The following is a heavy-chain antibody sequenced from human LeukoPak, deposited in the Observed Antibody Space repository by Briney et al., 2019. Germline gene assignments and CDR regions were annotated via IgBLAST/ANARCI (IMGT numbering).Heavy chain of an antibody. CDR3: AKERQPYYYGSGSFFDY. Sequence: PGRSLRLSCAASGFAFDDYAMHWVRQAPGKGLEWVSGISWNSGSIGYADSVKGRFTISRDNAKNSLYLQMNSLRAEDTAVYYCAKERQPYYYGSGSFFDYWGQGTLVTVSS. CDR1: GFAFDDYA. CDR2: ISWNSGSI. J-gene: IGHJ4*02. D-gene: IGHD3-10*01. V-gene: IGHV3-9*01.